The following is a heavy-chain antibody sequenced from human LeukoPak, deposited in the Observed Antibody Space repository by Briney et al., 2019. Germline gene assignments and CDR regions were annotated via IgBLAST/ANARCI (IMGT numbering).Heavy chain of an antibody. V-gene: IGHV3-43*02. D-gene: IGHD1-26*01. J-gene: IGHJ6*02. Sequence: GGSLRLSCAASGMNFERYAMHWVRQRPGKGLEWVGVISADGKADHADAVKGRFTVSRDNSKDSRSLQMSSLRDEDTALYYCATWAFYHDLDIWGQGTTVIVSS. CDR3: ATWAFYHDLDI. CDR1: GMNFERYA. CDR2: ISADGKA.